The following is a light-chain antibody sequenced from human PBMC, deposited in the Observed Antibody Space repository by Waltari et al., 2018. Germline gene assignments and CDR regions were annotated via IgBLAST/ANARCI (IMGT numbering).Light chain of an antibody. V-gene: IGKV1-12*01. J-gene: IGKJ3*01. CDR1: QYIGTW. Sequence: DNQMTQSPSSVSASVGDRVTISCRASQYIGTWLAWYQQRPGKAPKLLIYGASVLQSGVPSRFSGSGSGTDFTLTISSLQPEDFATYYCQQANSFPTCGPGTKVDVK. CDR3: QQANSFPT. CDR2: GAS.